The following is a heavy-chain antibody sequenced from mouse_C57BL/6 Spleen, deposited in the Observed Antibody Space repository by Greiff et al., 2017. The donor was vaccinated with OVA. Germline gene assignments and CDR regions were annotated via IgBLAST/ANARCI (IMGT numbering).Heavy chain of an antibody. CDR3: ARNWDDDYDVPYFDD. J-gene: IGHJ2*01. V-gene: IGHV2-2*01. Sequence: QVQLQQSGPGLVQPSQSLSITCTVSGFSLTSYGVHWVRQSPGKGLEWLGVIWSGGSTDYNAAFISRLSISKDNSKSPVFCNMNSLQADDTAIDYCARNWDDDYDVPYFDDWGQGTTLTVSS. CDR1: GFSLTSYG. CDR2: IWSGGST. D-gene: IGHD2-4*01.